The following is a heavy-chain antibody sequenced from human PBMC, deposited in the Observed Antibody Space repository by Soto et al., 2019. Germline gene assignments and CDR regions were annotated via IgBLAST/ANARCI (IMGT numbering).Heavy chain of an antibody. J-gene: IGHJ4*02. V-gene: IGHV5-10-1*01. CDR3: ARLQAAAGDNALTFDY. CDR1: GYSFTSYW. CDR2: LDPSDSYT. D-gene: IGHD6-13*01. Sequence: EVQLVQSGAEVKKPGESLRISCKGSGYSFTSYWISWVRQMPGKGLEWMGRLDPSDSYTNYSPSFQGHVTISAGKSISTADLQWRSLKASDTAMYYCARLQAAAGDNALTFDYWGQGTLVTVSS.